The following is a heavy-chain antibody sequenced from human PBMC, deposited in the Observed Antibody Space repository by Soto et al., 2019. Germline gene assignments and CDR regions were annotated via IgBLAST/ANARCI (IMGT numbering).Heavy chain of an antibody. Sequence: PSETLSLTCTVSGGSISSYYWSWIRQPPGKGLEWIGYIYYSGSTNYNPSLKSRVTISVDTSKNQFSLKLSSVTAADTAVYYCAGDIAARPYYYGMDVWGQGTTVTVSS. CDR3: AGDIAARPYYYGMDV. CDR1: GGSISSYY. J-gene: IGHJ6*02. D-gene: IGHD6-6*01. CDR2: IYYSGST. V-gene: IGHV4-59*01.